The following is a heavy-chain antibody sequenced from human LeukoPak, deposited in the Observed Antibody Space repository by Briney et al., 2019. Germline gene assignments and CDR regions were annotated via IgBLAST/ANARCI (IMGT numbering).Heavy chain of an antibody. V-gene: IGHV1-46*01. J-gene: IGHJ4*02. CDR3: ATEQHYGDYES. Sequence: ASVKVSCKASGYTFTSYNIHWVRQAPGQGLEWMGVINPSGGSTSYAQKLQGRVTMTRDTSTSTVYMELSSLRSEDTAVYYCATEQHYGDYESWGQGTLVTVSS. CDR2: INPSGGST. D-gene: IGHD4-17*01. CDR1: GYTFTSYN.